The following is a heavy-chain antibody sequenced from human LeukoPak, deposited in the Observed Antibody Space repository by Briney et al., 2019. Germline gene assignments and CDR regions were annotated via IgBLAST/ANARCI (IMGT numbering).Heavy chain of an antibody. CDR2: ISSSGSTI. V-gene: IGHV3-48*03. CDR3: ASLFIVATIRDYFDY. D-gene: IGHD5-12*01. Sequence: GGSLRLSCAASGFTFSSYEMNWVRQAPGKGLEWVSYISSSGSTIYYTDSVKGRFTISRDNAKNSLYLQMNSLRAEDTAVYYCASLFIVATIRDYFDYWGQGTLVTVS. J-gene: IGHJ4*02. CDR1: GFTFSSYE.